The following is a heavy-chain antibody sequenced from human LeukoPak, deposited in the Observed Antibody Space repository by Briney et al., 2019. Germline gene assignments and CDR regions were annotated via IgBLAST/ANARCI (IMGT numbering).Heavy chain of an antibody. CDR3: ARLLRVGYCSTTTCNWFDP. V-gene: IGHV4-39*07. J-gene: IGHJ5*02. CDR2: IYYSGST. CDR1: GGSISSTSYY. Sequence: PSETLSFTFVVPGGSISSTSYYWGGIRQPPGKGLEWIGSIYYSGSTYYSPSLKSRVTISVDTSKHQFSLKLSSVTAADTAVYYCARLLRVGYCSTTTCNWFDPWGQGTLVTVSS. D-gene: IGHD2-2*03.